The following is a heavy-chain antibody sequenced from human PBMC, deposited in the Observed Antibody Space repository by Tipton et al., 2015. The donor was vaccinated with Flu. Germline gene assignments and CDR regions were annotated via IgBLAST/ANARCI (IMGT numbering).Heavy chain of an antibody. Sequence: QLVQSGGGLIQPGGSLRLSCAASGLTVSSNYISWVRQAPGKGLQWVSVIYTGGITYYTPSVRGRFTVSKDNSKNTVYLQMNSLRAEDTALYYCARQVDSATDYFDLWGQGTLVTVSS. V-gene: IGHV3-53*01. CDR1: GLTVSSNY. CDR2: IYTGGIT. D-gene: IGHD2-15*01. CDR3: ARQVDSATDYFDL. J-gene: IGHJ5*02.